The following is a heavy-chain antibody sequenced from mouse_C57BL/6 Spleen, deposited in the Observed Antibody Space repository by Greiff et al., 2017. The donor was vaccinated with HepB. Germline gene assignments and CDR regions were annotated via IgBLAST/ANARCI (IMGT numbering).Heavy chain of an antibody. J-gene: IGHJ4*01. CDR1: GFSLSTFGMG. Sequence: QVTLKVSGPGILQPSQTLSLTCSFSGFSLSTFGMGVGWIRQPSGKGLEWLAHIWWDDDKYYNPALKSRLTISKDTSKNQVFLKIANVDTADTATYYCARIARGNYGSYYAMDYWGQGTSVTVSS. CDR2: IWWDDDK. V-gene: IGHV8-8*01. D-gene: IGHD2-2*01. CDR3: ARIARGNYGSYYAMDY.